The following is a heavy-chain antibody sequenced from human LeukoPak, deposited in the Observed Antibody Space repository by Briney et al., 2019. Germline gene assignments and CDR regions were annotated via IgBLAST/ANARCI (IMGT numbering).Heavy chain of an antibody. CDR1: GGSFNGYY. V-gene: IGHV4-34*01. Sequence: MASETLSLTCAVYGGSFNGYYWNWIRQPPGKGLEWIGEINHSGSTNYNPSLKGRVTISVDTSKNQSTLKLSSVTAADTAKYYCAYDTSGNGYWGQGTLVTVSS. J-gene: IGHJ4*02. CDR2: INHSGST. CDR3: AYDTSGNGY. D-gene: IGHD3-22*01.